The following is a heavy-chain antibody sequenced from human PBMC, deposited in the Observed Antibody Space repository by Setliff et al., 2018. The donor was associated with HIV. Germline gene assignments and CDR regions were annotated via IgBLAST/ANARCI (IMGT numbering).Heavy chain of an antibody. CDR2: IYSSGST. Sequence: SETLSLTCTVPGGSLSSSSYYWAWIRQPPGKGLEWIGSIYSSGSTYYNPSLKSRVAISVDTSKNQFSLKLSSVNAADTAVYYCARRGSTRCGRSTSCYDLDYCMDVWGQGTTVTVSS. CDR1: GGSLSSSSYY. V-gene: IGHV4-39*01. D-gene: IGHD2-2*01. J-gene: IGHJ6*02. CDR3: ARRGSTRCGRSTSCYDLDYCMDV.